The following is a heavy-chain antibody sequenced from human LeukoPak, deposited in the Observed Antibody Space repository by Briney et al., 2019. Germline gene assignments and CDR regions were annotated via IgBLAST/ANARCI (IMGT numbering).Heavy chain of an antibody. CDR1: GFTFRDSA. D-gene: IGHD2-8*01. Sequence: GGSLRLSCAASGFTFRDSAMHWVRHVPGKGLEWVSSISWHSENIDYADSVKGRFTISRDNAKNSLYLQMNSLRAEDTALYYCEKEGSVCTKGICSSFDFGGQGTLVTVSS. CDR2: ISWHSENI. J-gene: IGHJ4*02. V-gene: IGHV3-9*01. CDR3: EKEGSVCTKGICSSFDF.